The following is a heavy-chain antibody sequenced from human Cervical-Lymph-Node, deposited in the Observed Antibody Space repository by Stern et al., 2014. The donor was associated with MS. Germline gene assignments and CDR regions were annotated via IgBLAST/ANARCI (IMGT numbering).Heavy chain of an antibody. J-gene: IGHJ4*02. CDR1: GFTFSSYG. V-gene: IGHV3-33*01. D-gene: IGHD3-10*01. CDR2: IWYDGSNK. CDR3: ARDITMVRGVFDY. Sequence: VQLVQSGGGVVQPGRSLRLSCAASGFTFSSYGMHWVRQAPGKGLEWAAVIWYDGSNKYYADSVKGRFTISRDNSKNTLYLQMNSLRAEDTAVYYCARDITMVRGVFDYWGQGTLVTVSS.